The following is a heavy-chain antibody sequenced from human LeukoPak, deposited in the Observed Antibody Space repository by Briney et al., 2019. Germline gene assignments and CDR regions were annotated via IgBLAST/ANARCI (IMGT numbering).Heavy chain of an antibody. CDR2: ISYDGSNK. CDR3: AKVSLYPLDAFDI. V-gene: IGHV3-30*18. CDR1: GFTFSSYG. D-gene: IGHD2-2*02. Sequence: PGRSLRLSCAASGFTFSSYGMHWVRQAPGKGLEWVAVISYDGSNKYYADSVKGRFTISRDNSKNTLYLQMNSLRAEDTAVYYCAKVSLYPLDAFDIWGRGTMVTVSS. J-gene: IGHJ3*02.